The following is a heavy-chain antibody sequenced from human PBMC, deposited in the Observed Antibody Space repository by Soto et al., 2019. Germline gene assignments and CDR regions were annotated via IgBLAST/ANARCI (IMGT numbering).Heavy chain of an antibody. D-gene: IGHD2-2*01. V-gene: IGHV3-48*02. Sequence: GGSLRLSCAASGFTFSSYSMNWVRQAPGKGLEWISYISSHSSTLYYADSVKGQFTISRDNAGNSLYLQMNSLRDEDTAVYYCVRDASCSFYLNWFDPWGQGTLVTVSS. CDR1: GFTFSSYS. J-gene: IGHJ5*02. CDR3: VRDASCSFYLNWFDP. CDR2: ISSHSSTL.